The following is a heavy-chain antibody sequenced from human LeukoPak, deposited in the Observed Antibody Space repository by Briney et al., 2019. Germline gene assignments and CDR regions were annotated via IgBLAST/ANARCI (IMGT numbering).Heavy chain of an antibody. V-gene: IGHV4-39*01. CDR1: GGSISSRSYY. J-gene: IGHJ6*03. D-gene: IGHD3-10*01. Sequence: SETPSLTCTVSGGSISSRSYYWGWIRQPPGKGLEWIGSIYYSGSTYYNPSLKSRVTISVDTSKNQFSLKLSSVTAADTAVYYCARLISDYYGSGSFLRYYYYMDVWGKGTTVTISS. CDR2: IYYSGST. CDR3: ARLISDYYGSGSFLRYYYYMDV.